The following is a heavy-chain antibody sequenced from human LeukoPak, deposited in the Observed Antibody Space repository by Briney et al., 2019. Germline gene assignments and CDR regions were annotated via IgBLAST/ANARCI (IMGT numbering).Heavy chain of an antibody. V-gene: IGHV3-23*01. CDR3: ASLDWLYDGGWFDP. Sequence: PGGSLRLSCAASEFTFSNYGMNWVRQAPGKGLEWVSGISGSGGRTDYADSVKGRFTISRDNSKNTLHLQMNSLRAEDTAVYYCASLDWLYDGGWFDPWGQGTLVSVSS. J-gene: IGHJ5*02. CDR2: ISGSGGRT. D-gene: IGHD3-9*01. CDR1: EFTFSNYG.